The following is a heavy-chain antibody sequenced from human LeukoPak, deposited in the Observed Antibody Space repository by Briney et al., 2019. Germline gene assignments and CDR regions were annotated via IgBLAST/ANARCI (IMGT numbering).Heavy chain of an antibody. V-gene: IGHV1-69*05. J-gene: IGHJ4*02. D-gene: IGHD2-15*01. CDR2: IIPIFGTA. Sequence: ASVKVSCKASGGTFSSYAISWVRQAPGQGLEWMGGIIPIFGTANYAQKFQGRVTITTDESTSTAYMELSSMRSEETAVYYCASAGKYCSGGSCYSDYWGQGTLVTVSS. CDR3: ASAGKYCSGGSCYSDY. CDR1: GGTFSSYA.